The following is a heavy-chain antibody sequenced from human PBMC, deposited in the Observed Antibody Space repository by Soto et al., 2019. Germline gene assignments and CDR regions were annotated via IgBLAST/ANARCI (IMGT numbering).Heavy chain of an antibody. CDR1: GFTFSTYA. J-gene: IGHJ4*02. D-gene: IGHD2-15*01. CDR2: IWYDGSNK. CDR3: ASDLEGAATWGYRFDY. V-gene: IGHV3-33*01. Sequence: QVQLVESGGGVVQPGRSLRLSCAASGFTFSTYAMHWVRQAPGKGLEWVAVIWYDGSNKYYADSVKGRFTISRDKSKNTLFLQMNSLRAEDTAVYYCASDLEGAATWGYRFDYWGQGTLVTVSS.